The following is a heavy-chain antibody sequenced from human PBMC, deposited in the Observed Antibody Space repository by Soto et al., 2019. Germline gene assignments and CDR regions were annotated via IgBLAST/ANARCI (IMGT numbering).Heavy chain of an antibody. CDR2: ISWNSGSI. D-gene: IGHD3-10*01. CDR1: GFTFDDYA. Sequence: GGSLRLSCAASGFTFDDYAMHWVRQAPGKGLEWVSGISWNSGSIGYADSVKGRFTISRDNAKNSLYLQMNSLRAEDTALYYCAKAGSGYYYGSGHEAYYFDYWGQGTLVTVSS. CDR3: AKAGSGYYYGSGHEAYYFDY. J-gene: IGHJ4*02. V-gene: IGHV3-9*01.